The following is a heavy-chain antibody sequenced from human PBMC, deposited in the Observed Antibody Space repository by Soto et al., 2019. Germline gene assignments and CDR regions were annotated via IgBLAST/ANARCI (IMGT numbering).Heavy chain of an antibody. CDR3: AGGGVRGVITRTRDYYGMDV. Sequence: PGESLKISCKGSGYSFTSYWIGWVRQMPVKGLEWMGIIYPGDSDTRYSPSFQGQVTISADKSFSTAYLQWSSLKASDTAMYYCAGGGVRGVITRTRDYYGMDVWGQGTTVTVSS. CDR2: IYPGDSDT. J-gene: IGHJ6*02. CDR1: GYSFTSYW. V-gene: IGHV5-51*01. D-gene: IGHD3-10*01.